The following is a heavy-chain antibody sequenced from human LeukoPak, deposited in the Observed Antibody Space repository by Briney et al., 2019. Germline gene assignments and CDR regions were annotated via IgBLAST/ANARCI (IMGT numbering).Heavy chain of an antibody. Sequence: GGSLRLSCAASGFTFSSYAMSWVRQAPGKGLEWVSAISGSGSNTYYADSVKGRFTMSRDNAKNSLYLQMNSLRAEDTAVYYCARAGSSGSVDYWGQGTLVTVSS. J-gene: IGHJ4*02. D-gene: IGHD6-19*01. CDR1: GFTFSSYA. CDR3: ARAGSSGSVDY. V-gene: IGHV3-23*01. CDR2: ISGSGSNT.